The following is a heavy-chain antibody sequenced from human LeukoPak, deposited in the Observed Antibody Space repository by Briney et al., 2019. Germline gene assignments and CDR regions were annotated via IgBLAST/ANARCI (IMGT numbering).Heavy chain of an antibody. CDR2: ISADNGKT. D-gene: IGHD4-17*01. CDR3: ARGDYTLGY. J-gene: IGHJ4*02. CDR1: GYTFSRYG. V-gene: IGHV1-18*01. Sequence: ASVKVSCRASGYTFSRYGIIWVRQAPGQGLEWMGWISADNGKTKNAQKLQGRVTMTTDTSTTTAYMELRSLRSDDTAVYFCARGDYTLGYWGQGTLVTVSS.